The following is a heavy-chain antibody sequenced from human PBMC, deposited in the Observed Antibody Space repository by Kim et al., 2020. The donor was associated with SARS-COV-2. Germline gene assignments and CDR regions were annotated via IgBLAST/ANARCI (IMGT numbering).Heavy chain of an antibody. CDR3: ARRGSFCSGGAGEIDS. Sequence: PSLKRRVTISVDTAKNQFSRKLNSVTAADTAVYYCARRGSFCSGGAGEIDSWGQGTLVTVSS. J-gene: IGHJ4*02. V-gene: IGHV4-61*07. D-gene: IGHD2-15*01.